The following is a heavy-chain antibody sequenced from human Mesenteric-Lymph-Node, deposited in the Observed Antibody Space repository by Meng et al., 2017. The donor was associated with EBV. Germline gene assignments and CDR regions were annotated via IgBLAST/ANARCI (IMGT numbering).Heavy chain of an antibody. Sequence: QGQLQESGPGLVKPSETLSLTCTVSGDSVTSGTYYWNWIRQSPGKGLEWIGYFYSSGSINYNPSLKSRVTISIDTSKNQFSLKLTSVTAADTAVYYCASSYLYTSGWPLDYWGQGTLVTVS. V-gene: IGHV4-61*01. J-gene: IGHJ4*02. CDR3: ASSYLYTSGWPLDY. D-gene: IGHD6-19*01. CDR2: FYSSGSI. CDR1: GDSVTSGTYY.